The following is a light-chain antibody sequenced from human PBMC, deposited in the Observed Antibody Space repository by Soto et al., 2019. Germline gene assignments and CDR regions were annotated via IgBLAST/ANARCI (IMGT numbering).Light chain of an antibody. CDR2: DNN. J-gene: IGLJ3*02. Sequence: QLVLTQPPSVSAAPGQKVTISCSGSISNIGKNYVSWYQQLPGTAPKVLIYDNNKRPSGIPDRFSGSKSGTSATLGITGLQTGDEADYYCGTWDSSLSAPNWVFGGGTQLTVL. CDR3: GTWDSSLSAPNWV. CDR1: ISNIGKNY. V-gene: IGLV1-51*01.